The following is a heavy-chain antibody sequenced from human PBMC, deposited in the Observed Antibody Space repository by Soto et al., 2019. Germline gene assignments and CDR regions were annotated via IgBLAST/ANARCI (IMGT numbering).Heavy chain of an antibody. Sequence: QVQLQESGPGLVRPSGTLSLTCAVSGGSISSDNWRGWVRQPPGKGLEWIGEIYHTGITNYNPSLKSRVIMSVDKSKIQFSLRLTSVTAADTAVFYCARFGSPSLLLGELAPYYFDYWGQGILVTVSS. V-gene: IGHV4-4*02. CDR1: GGSISSDNW. J-gene: IGHJ4*02. CDR3: ARFGSPSLLLGELAPYYFDY. D-gene: IGHD3-16*01. CDR2: IYHTGIT.